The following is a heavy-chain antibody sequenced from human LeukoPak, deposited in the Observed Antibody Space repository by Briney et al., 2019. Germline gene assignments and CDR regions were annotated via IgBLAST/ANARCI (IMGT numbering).Heavy chain of an antibody. D-gene: IGHD5-24*01. Sequence: SETLSLTCTVSGYSISSGYYWGWIRQPPGKGLEWIGSIYHSGSTYYNPSLKSRVTISVDTSKNQFSLKLSSVTAADTAVYYCARRRWLDYWGQGTLVTVSS. J-gene: IGHJ4*02. CDR3: ARRRWLDY. CDR1: GYSISSGYY. CDR2: IYHSGST. V-gene: IGHV4-38-2*02.